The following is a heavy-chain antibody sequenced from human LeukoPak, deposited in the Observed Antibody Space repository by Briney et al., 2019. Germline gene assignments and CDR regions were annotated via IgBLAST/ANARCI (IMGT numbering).Heavy chain of an antibody. V-gene: IGHV3-13*01. D-gene: IGHD3-10*01. Sequence: GGSLRLSCVASGFSFSTYDMYWVRQATGRGLEWVSALGTNGDSYYLGSVKGRFTISRDNAKNSLYLQMNSLRAEDTALYHCARVGSLSGSGSYYHAFDYWGQGTLVTVSS. CDR1: GFSFSTYD. J-gene: IGHJ4*02. CDR3: ARVGSLSGSGSYYHAFDY. CDR2: LGTNGDS.